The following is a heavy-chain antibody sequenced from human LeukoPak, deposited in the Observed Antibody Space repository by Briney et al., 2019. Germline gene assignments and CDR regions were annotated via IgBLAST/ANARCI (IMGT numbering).Heavy chain of an antibody. CDR3: ARTNDY. CDR2: ISYDGSNK. J-gene: IGHJ4*02. V-gene: IGHV3-30*04. CDR1: GFTFSSYA. Sequence: GGSLRLSCAASGFTFSSYAMHWVRQAPGKGLEWVAVISYDGSNKYYADSVKGRFTISRDNSKNTLYLQMNSLRAEDTAVYYCARTNDYWSQGTLVTVSS.